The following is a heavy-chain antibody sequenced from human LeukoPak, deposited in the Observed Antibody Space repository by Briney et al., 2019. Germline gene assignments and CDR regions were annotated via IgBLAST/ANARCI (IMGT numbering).Heavy chain of an antibody. CDR1: GGSISSGGYY. V-gene: IGHV4-31*03. J-gene: IGHJ4*02. Sequence: SSETLSLTCTVSGGSISSGGYYWSWIRQHPGKGLEWIGYIYYSGSTYYNPSLKSRVTISVDTSKNQFSLKLSSVTAADTAVYYCARSGYSYGYFLGKFDYWGQGTLVTVSS. CDR3: ARSGYSYGYFLGKFDY. D-gene: IGHD5-18*01. CDR2: IYYSGST.